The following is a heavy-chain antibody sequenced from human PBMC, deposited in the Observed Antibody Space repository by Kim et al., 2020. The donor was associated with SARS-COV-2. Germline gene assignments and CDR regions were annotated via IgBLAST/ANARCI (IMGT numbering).Heavy chain of an antibody. CDR1: GFTFDNYA. D-gene: IGHD6-19*01. CDR3: VKPPPEYTSDWTFWYFAL. V-gene: IGHV3-23*01. J-gene: IGHJ2*01. CDR2: ISSSGHSA. Sequence: GGSLRLSCAVSGFTFDNYAMSWVRQAPGKGLEWVSGISSSGHSAYYADSVKGRFTISRDNSKNTLYLQINSLRAEDTAIYYCVKPPPEYTSDWTFWYFALWGRGTLLTVSS.